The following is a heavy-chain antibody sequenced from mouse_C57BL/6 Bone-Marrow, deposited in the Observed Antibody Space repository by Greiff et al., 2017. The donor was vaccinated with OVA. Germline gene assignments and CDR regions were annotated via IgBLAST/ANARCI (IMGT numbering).Heavy chain of an antibody. CDR1: GFSLTSYG. CDR3: AKTPIYDGYYVKGFLYYAMDY. CDR2: IWRGGST. J-gene: IGHJ4*01. D-gene: IGHD2-3*01. V-gene: IGHV2-4*01. Sequence: QVQLQQSGPGLVQPSQSLSITCTVSGFSLTSYGVHWVRQPPGKGLEWLGVIWRGGSTDYNAAFISRLSISKDNSKSQVFFKMNSLQADDTAIYYCAKTPIYDGYYVKGFLYYAMDYWGQGTSVTVSS.